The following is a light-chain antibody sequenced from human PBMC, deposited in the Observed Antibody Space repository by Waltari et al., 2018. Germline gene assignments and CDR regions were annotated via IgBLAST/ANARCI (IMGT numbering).Light chain of an antibody. V-gene: IGKV3-20*01. CDR1: QSVNTY. Sequence: IVLTQSPGTLSLSTGERATLSCRASQSVNTYLAWSQQKPGQAPRLLIYGAYTRAAGIPDRFSGSGSGTDFSLTISRLEAEDFAVYYCQHHVRLPATFGQGTKVEIK. CDR3: QHHVRLPAT. CDR2: GAY. J-gene: IGKJ1*01.